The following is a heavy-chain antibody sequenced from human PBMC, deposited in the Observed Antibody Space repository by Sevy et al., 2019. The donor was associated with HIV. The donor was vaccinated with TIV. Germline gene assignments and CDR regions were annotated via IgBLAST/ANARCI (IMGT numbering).Heavy chain of an antibody. CDR2: FKSKIHGGTT. V-gene: IGHV3-49*04. J-gene: IGHJ6*02. CDR3: TRWSCSQSRFDD. Sequence: GGSLRLSCTASGFIFGDYGMSWVRQAPGKGLEWIAFFKSKIHGGTTENAASVKGRFTTSRDDSKNIVYLQMSNLKTEDTAVDYCTRWSCSQSRFDDWGQGTTVTVSS. CDR1: GFIFGDYG. D-gene: IGHD2-15*01.